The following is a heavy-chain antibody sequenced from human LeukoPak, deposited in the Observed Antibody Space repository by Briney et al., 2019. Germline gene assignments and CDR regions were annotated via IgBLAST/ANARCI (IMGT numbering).Heavy chain of an antibody. D-gene: IGHD5-24*01. CDR1: GFTLDDYA. Sequence: PGGSLRLSCAASGFTLDDYATHWVRHAPGGGVGWVSGISWNSGSIGYADSVKGRFTISRDNAKNSLYLQMNSLRAEDTALYYCAVMATIYPFHICGQGSIATVSS. J-gene: IGHJ3*02. V-gene: IGHV3-9*01. CDR3: AVMATIYPFHI. CDR2: ISWNSGSI.